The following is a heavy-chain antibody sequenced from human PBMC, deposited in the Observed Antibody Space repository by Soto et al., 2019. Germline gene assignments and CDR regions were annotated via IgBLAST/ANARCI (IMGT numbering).Heavy chain of an antibody. J-gene: IGHJ4*02. CDR1: GFIFSSYT. CDR3: ARAPSGSYPEFDY. CDR2: ITYDGSNQ. V-gene: IGHV3-30-3*01. D-gene: IGHD1-26*01. Sequence: PGGSLRLSCAASGFIFSSYTMHWVRQAPGKGLEWVGVITYDGSNQYYADSVKGRFTISRDNSRNMLFLQMNSLRPDDTAVYYCARAPSGSYPEFDYWGQGPPVPVS.